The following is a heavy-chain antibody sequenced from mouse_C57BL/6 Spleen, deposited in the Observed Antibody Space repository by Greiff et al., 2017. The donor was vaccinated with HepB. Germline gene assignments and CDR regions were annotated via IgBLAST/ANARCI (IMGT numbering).Heavy chain of an antibody. V-gene: IGHV1-62-2*01. CDR2: SYPGSGSI. CDR1: GYTFTEYT. J-gene: IGHJ4*01. Sequence: VQLQQSGAELVKPGASVKLSCKASGYTFTEYTIHWVKQRSGQGLGWLGWSYPGSGSIKYNEKFKDKATLTEDKSSSTVYMESSRLTSEDSAVYFCARHEIGGLDAMDYWGQGTSVTVSS. D-gene: IGHD2-4*01. CDR3: ARHEIGGLDAMDY.